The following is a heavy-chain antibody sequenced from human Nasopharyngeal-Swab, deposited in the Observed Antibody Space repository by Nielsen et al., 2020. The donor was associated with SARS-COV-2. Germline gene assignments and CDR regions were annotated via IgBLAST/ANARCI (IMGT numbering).Heavy chain of an antibody. V-gene: IGHV3-48*02. J-gene: IGHJ6*02. CDR3: ARDLSGGITIFEVGKISHYGMDV. CDR2: ISSSSSTI. Sequence: GESLKISCAASGFTFSSYSMNWVRQAPGKGPEWVSYISSSSSTIYYADSVKGRFTISRDNAKNSLYLQMNSLRDEDTAVYYCARDLSGGITIFEVGKISHYGMDVWGQGTTVTVSS. CDR1: GFTFSSYS. D-gene: IGHD3-3*01.